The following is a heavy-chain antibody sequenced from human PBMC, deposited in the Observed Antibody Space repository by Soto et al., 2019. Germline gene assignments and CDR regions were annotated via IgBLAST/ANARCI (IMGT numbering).Heavy chain of an antibody. CDR3: ARSSTSANYFDY. CDR1: GGSISSGGYY. V-gene: IGHV4-31*03. Sequence: QVQLQESGPGLVKPSQTLSLTCTVSGGSISSGGYYWSWIRQYPGKGLEWIGYIYYSGSTYYIPSLKSRVTISVDTSKNQFSLKLSSVTAADTAVYYCARSSTSANYFDYWGQGTLVTVSS. CDR2: IYYSGST. J-gene: IGHJ4*02. D-gene: IGHD2-2*01.